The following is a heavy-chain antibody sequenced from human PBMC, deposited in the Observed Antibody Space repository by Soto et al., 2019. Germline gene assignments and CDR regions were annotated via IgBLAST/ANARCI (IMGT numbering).Heavy chain of an antibody. J-gene: IGHJ4*02. CDR3: ARDSDSSGYYYFDY. D-gene: IGHD3-22*01. V-gene: IGHV4-38-2*02. CDR2: IYHSGST. CDR1: GYSISSGYY. Sequence: SETLSLTXAVSGYSISSGYYWGWIRQPPGKGLEWIGSIYHSGSTYYNPSLKSRVTISVDTSKNQFSLKLSSVTAADTAVYYCARDSDSSGYYYFDYWGQGTLVTVS.